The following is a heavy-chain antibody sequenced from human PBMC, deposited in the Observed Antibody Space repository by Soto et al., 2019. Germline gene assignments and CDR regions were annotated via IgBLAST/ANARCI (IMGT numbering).Heavy chain of an antibody. Sequence: EVQLLVSGGGSVQPGGSLRLSCAASGFSFSNYAMSWVRQAPGTGLEWVSAIDSGGGSTYYAASVKGRFSISRDNSMNTLYLQMNSLRAEDTGIYYCTKEHSKYPDDWFDPWGQGTLVTVSS. V-gene: IGHV3-23*01. D-gene: IGHD4-4*01. CDR2: IDSGGGST. J-gene: IGHJ5*02. CDR3: TKEHSKYPDDWFDP. CDR1: GFSFSNYA.